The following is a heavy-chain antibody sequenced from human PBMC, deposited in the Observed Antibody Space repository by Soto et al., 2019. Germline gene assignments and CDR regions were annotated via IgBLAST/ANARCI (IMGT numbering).Heavy chain of an antibody. CDR1: GGSFSGYY. V-gene: IGHV4-34*01. CDR2: INHSGST. CDR3: ARRAVGATTNNWFDP. D-gene: IGHD1-26*01. J-gene: IGHJ5*02. Sequence: QVQLQQWGAGLLKPSETLSLTCAVYGGSFSGYYWSWIRQPPGKGLEWIGEINHSGSTNYNPSLKNRVTISVDTSKNQFSLKLNSVTAADTAVYYCARRAVGATTNNWFDPWGQGTLVTVSS.